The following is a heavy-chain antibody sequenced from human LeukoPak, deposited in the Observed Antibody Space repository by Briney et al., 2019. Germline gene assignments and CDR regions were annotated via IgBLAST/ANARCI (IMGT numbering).Heavy chain of an antibody. V-gene: IGHV3-9*03. J-gene: IGHJ4*02. CDR2: ISWNSGSI. CDR3: AKAKSFYDSSGYYFDY. Sequence: PGRSLRLSCATSGFTFDDYAMHWVRQAPGKGLEWVSGISWNSGSIGYADSVKGRFTIPRDNAKDSLYLQMNSLRAEDMAIYYCAKAKSFYDSSGYYFDYWGQGTLVTVSS. CDR1: GFTFDDYA. D-gene: IGHD3-22*01.